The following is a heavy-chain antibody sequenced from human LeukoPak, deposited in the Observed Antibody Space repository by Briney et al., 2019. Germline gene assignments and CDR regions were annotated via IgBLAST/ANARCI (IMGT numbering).Heavy chain of an antibody. Sequence: QSGGSLRLSCAASGFTFSSYEMNGVRQAPGKGLEWVSYITSSGSTIYYADSVKGRFTMSRDNAKNSLYLQMNSLRAEDTAVYYCARGGLLAFDYWGQGTLVTVSS. D-gene: IGHD2-15*01. V-gene: IGHV3-48*03. CDR1: GFTFSSYE. J-gene: IGHJ4*02. CDR3: ARGGLLAFDY. CDR2: ITSSGSTI.